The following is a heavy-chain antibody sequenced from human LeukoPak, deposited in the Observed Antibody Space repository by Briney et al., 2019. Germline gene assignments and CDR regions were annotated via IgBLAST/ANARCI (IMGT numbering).Heavy chain of an antibody. CDR2: VSGSGDST. D-gene: IGHD4-17*01. Sequence: SGGSLRLSCAASGFTFSTYAMSWVRQAPGKGLEWVSAVSGSGDSTFYSDSVKGRFTISRDNSKNTLFLQMNSLRAEDTAVYYCAKGPARDGNYDYFDSWGQGTLVTVSS. V-gene: IGHV3-23*01. J-gene: IGHJ4*02. CDR3: AKGPARDGNYDYFDS. CDR1: GFTFSTYA.